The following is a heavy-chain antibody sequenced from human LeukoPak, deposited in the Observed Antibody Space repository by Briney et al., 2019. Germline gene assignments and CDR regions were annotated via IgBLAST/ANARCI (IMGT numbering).Heavy chain of an antibody. V-gene: IGHV1-18*01. CDR1: GYTFTSYG. CDR3: ASAGRGCSYGPGGVY. D-gene: IGHD5-18*01. Sequence: ASVKVSCKASGYTFTSYGISWVRQAPGQGLEWMGWISAYNGNTNYAQKLQGRVTMTTDTSTSTAYMELRGLRSDDTAVYYCASAGRGCSYGPGGVYWGQGTLVTVSS. CDR2: ISAYNGNT. J-gene: IGHJ4*02.